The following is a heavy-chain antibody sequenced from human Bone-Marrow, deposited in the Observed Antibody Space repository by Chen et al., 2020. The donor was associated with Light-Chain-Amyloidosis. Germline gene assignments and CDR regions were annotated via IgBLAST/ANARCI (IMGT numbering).Heavy chain of an antibody. CDR1: GYTFTGYY. Sequence: QVQLVQSGAEVKKPGASVKVSCKASGYTFTGYYMHWVRQAPGQGLEWMGWINPTSGGTNYAQKFQGRVTMTRDTSISTAYMELSRLRSDDTAVYYCARDFDCGGDCYRPAFDIWGQGTMVTVSS. D-gene: IGHD2-21*02. CDR2: INPTSGGT. V-gene: IGHV1-2*02. CDR3: ARDFDCGGDCYRPAFDI. J-gene: IGHJ3*02.